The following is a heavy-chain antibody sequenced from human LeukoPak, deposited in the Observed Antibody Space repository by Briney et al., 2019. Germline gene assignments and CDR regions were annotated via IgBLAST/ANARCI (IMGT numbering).Heavy chain of an antibody. CDR2: MNPNSGNT. J-gene: IGHJ3*02. CDR1: GYTFTSYD. D-gene: IGHD2-2*01. CDR3: ARGRVIQPLLWYPSGYDAFDI. V-gene: IGHV1-8*01. Sequence: ASVKVSCKASGYTFTSYDINWVRQATGQGLEWMGWMNPNSGNTGYVQKFQGRVTMTRNTSISTAYMELSSLRSEDTAVYYCARGRVIQPLLWYPSGYDAFDIWGQGTMVTVSS.